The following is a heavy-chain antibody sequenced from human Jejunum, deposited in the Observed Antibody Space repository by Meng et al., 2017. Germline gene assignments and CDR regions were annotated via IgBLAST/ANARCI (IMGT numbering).Heavy chain of an antibody. CDR3: ARETGSYRLLD. CDR2: IYSGGTT. J-gene: IGHJ4*02. Sequence: GESLKISCAASGFIVSSNHMNWVRQAPGKGLEWVSVIYSGGTTYYADSVKGRFTISRDNSKNTLYLQMNDLRTEDTAVYYCARETGSYRLLDWGQGTLVTGSS. CDR1: GFIVSSNH. V-gene: IGHV3-53*01. D-gene: IGHD3-10*01.